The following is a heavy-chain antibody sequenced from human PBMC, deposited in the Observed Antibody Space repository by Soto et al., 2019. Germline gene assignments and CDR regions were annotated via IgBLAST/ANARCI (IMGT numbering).Heavy chain of an antibody. V-gene: IGHV4-59*01. CDR3: ARMRGLGEISPYLDY. J-gene: IGHJ4*02. CDR1: GGSISDYQ. CDR2: IYYSGRT. D-gene: IGHD3-16*01. Sequence: QVQLQESGPGLAKPSETLSLTCSISGGSISDYQWNWIRQPPGKGLGWIGYIYYSGRTNYNPSLKSRLTISLDTSTRQFSLRLRSVTAADTAVYYCARMRGLGEISPYLDYWGQGALVTVSS.